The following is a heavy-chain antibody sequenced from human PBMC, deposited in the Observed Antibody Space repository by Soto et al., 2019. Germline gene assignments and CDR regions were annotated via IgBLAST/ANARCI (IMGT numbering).Heavy chain of an antibody. CDR3: AKRGDSTGKNDFDY. CDR2: ISYNGDNI. CDR1: GFTFSSYS. J-gene: IGHJ4*02. Sequence: GGALRISFAAPGFTFSSYSMPWVRPAPGKGLEWVALISYNGDNIYYADSAKGRFTISRDNSKNTLFLQMNSLRAEDTAVYYCAKRGDSTGKNDFDYWGQGTLVTVSS. D-gene: IGHD2-8*02. V-gene: IGHV3-30*18.